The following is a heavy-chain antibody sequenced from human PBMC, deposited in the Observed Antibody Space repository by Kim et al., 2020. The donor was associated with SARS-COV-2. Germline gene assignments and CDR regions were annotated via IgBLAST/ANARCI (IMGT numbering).Heavy chain of an antibody. D-gene: IGHD3-16*01. Sequence: ASVKVSCKSSGPGFGIYGINWMRQAPGQGLEWMAWINLNDDNTNYAHNFLGRVAVTTDTSTQTVYLQLRSLTIDDTAVYYCARGHANFDPRGLFYYAMDLWGQGTTVIVSS. CDR2: INLNDDNT. CDR3: ARGHANFDPRGLFYYAMDL. CDR1: GPGFGIYG. V-gene: IGHV1-18*01. J-gene: IGHJ6*02.